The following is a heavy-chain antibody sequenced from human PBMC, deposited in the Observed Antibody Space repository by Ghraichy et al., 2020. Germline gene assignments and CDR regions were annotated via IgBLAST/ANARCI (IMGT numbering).Heavy chain of an antibody. D-gene: IGHD1-26*01. CDR2: ISYDGSNK. V-gene: IGHV3-30*18. J-gene: IGHJ4*02. CDR3: AKDSGSYQSYYFDY. CDR1: GFTFSSYG. Sequence: GESLNISCAASGFTFSSYGMHWVRQAPGKGLEWVAVISYDGSNKYYADSVKGRFTISRDNSKNTLYLQMNSLRAEDTAVYYCAKDSGSYQSYYFDYWGQGTLVTVSS.